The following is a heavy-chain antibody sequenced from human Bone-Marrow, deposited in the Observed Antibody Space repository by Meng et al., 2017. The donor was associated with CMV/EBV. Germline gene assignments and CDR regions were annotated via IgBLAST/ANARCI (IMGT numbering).Heavy chain of an antibody. V-gene: IGHV3-48*03. Sequence: GESLKISCTVSGFIFSTYEMNWVRLAPGKGLEWVSYISGGGTTIHYADSVKGRFTISRDNAKNSLYLQMNSLRVEDTAIYYCARVSSKYSGYDFGFWGQGTLVTVSS. D-gene: IGHD5-12*01. J-gene: IGHJ4*02. CDR3: ARVSSKYSGYDFGF. CDR1: GFIFSTYE. CDR2: ISGGGTTI.